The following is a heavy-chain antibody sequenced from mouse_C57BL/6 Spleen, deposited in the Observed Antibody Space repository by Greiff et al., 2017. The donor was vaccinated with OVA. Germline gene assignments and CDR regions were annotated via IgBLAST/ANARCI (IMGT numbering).Heavy chain of an antibody. CDR3: ARGDYFDY. Sequence: EVQRVESGGGLVKPGGSLKLSCAASGFTFSDYGMHWVRQAPEKGLEWVAYISSGSSTINYAATVKGRFTISRDNAKNTLFLQMTSLRAEDTAMYYCARGDYFDYWGQGTTLTVSS. CDR2: ISSGSSTI. J-gene: IGHJ2*01. CDR1: GFTFSDYG. V-gene: IGHV5-17*01.